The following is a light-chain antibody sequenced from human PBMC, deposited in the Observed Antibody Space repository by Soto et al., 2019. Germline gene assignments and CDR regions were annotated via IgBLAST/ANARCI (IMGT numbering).Light chain of an antibody. CDR3: QQYNNWWT. Sequence: EIVMTQSPATLSVSPGERATLSCRASQSVSSNFAGYQQKPGQAPRLLIYGASTRATGIPASFSGSGSGTEFTLTISRLQSEDCAVYYCQQYNNWWTFGQGTKVEIK. J-gene: IGKJ1*01. CDR1: QSVSSN. V-gene: IGKV3-15*01. CDR2: GAS.